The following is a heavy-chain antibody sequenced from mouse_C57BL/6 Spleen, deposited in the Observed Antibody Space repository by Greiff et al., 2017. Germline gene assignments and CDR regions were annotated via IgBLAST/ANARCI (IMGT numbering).Heavy chain of an antibody. CDR1: GYAFSSYW. Sequence: VQLKQSGAELVKPGASVKISCKASGYAFSSYWMNWVKQRPGKGLEWIGQIYPGDGDTTYNGKFKGKATLTADKSSSTAYRQLSSLTSEDSAVYFCARGDNGPYFDYWGQGTTLTVSS. V-gene: IGHV1-80*01. CDR2: IYPGDGDT. D-gene: IGHD3-3*01. CDR3: ARGDNGPYFDY. J-gene: IGHJ2*01.